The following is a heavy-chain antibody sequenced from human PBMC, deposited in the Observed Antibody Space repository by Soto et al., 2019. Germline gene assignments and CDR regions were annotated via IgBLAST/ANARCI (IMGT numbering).Heavy chain of an antibody. Sequence: EVQLVESGGGLVQPGGSLRLSCAASGFTLSSYDIHWVRQATGEGLAWVSGIGSGGDTHYADSVKGRFIISREDGKNSLYLKMNRLRVGDTAVYCCTRKTPPTGMEVWGQGATVTVSS. D-gene: IGHD3-9*01. V-gene: IGHV3-13*01. CDR3: TRKTPPTGMEV. CDR2: IGSGGDT. J-gene: IGHJ6*02. CDR1: GFTLSSYD.